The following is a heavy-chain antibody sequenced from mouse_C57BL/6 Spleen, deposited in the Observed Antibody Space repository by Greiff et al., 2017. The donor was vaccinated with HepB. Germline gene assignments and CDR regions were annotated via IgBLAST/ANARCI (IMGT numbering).Heavy chain of an antibody. Sequence: VQLQQSGPELVKPGASVKISCKASGYTFTDYYINWVKQRPGQGPEWIGWIYPGSGNTKYNEKFKGKATLTVDTSSSTAYMQLSSLTSEDSAVYFCARGRYFDVWGTGTTVTVSS. CDR3: ARGRYFDV. CDR1: GYTFTDYY. J-gene: IGHJ1*03. V-gene: IGHV1-84*01. CDR2: IYPGSGNT.